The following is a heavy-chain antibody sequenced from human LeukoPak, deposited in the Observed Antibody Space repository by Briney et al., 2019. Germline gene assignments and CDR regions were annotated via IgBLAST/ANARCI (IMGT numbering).Heavy chain of an antibody. CDR1: GGTFSSYA. Sequence: GASVKVSCKASGGTFSSYAISWVRQAPGQGLEWMGRIIPIFGTANYAQKFQGRVTITTDESTSTAYMELSSLRSEDTAVYYCARGRRITIFGVVHVAFDIWGQGTMVTVSS. CDR2: IIPIFGTA. CDR3: ARGRRITIFGVVHVAFDI. V-gene: IGHV1-69*05. D-gene: IGHD3-3*01. J-gene: IGHJ3*02.